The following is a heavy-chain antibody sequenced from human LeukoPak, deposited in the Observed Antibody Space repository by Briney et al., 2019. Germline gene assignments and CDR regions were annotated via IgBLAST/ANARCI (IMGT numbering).Heavy chain of an antibody. V-gene: IGHV3-30*03. CDR2: ISYDGSNK. J-gene: IGHJ1*01. CDR3: ARDLTIFGVVIRRELGYFQH. CDR1: GFTFSSYG. D-gene: IGHD3-3*01. Sequence: GGSLRLSCAASGFTFSSYGMHWVRQAPGKGLEWVAVISYDGSNKYYADSVKGRFTISRDNSKNTLYLQMNSLRAEDTAVYYCARDLTIFGVVIRRELGYFQHWGQGTLVTVSS.